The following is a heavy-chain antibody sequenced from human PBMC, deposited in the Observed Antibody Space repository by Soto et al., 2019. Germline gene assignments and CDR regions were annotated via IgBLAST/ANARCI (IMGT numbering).Heavy chain of an antibody. CDR2: INAGNGNT. V-gene: IGHV1-3*01. CDR1: GYTFTSYA. CDR3: ARVYYDSSGYYWYFDL. Sequence: ASVKVSCRASGYTFTSYAMHWVRQAPGQRLEWMGWINAGNGNTKYSQKFQGRVTITRDTSASTAYMELSSLRSEDTAVYYCARVYYDSSGYYWYFDLWGRGTLVTVSS. J-gene: IGHJ2*01. D-gene: IGHD3-22*01.